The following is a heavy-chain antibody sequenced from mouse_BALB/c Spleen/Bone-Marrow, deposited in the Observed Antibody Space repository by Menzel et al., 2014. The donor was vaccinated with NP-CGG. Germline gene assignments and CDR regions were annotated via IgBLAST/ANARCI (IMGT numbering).Heavy chain of an antibody. J-gene: IGHJ3*01. CDR2: IDPANGNT. V-gene: IGHV14-3*02. Sequence: VQLQQSGAELVKPGASVKLSCTASGFNIKDTYMHWVKQRPEQGLEWIGRIDPANGNTKYDPKFQGKATITADTSSNTAYLQISSLTSEDTAVYYCARLELFAYWGQGTLVTVSA. D-gene: IGHD3-3*01. CDR1: GFNIKDTY. CDR3: ARLELFAY.